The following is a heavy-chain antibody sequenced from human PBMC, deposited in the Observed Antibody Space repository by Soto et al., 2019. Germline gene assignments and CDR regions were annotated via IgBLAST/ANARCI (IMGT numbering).Heavy chain of an antibody. D-gene: IGHD3-3*01. CDR3: ARGVYDFWNGHPKGLDY. V-gene: IGHV3-73*02. CDR2: IRSKANSYAT. Sequence: EVQLVESGGGLVQPGGSLKLSCAASGFTFSGSAMHWVRQASGKGLEWVGRIRSKANSYATAYVVSVKGRFTISRDDSWNTAYLQMNSLKTEDTAVYYCARGVYDFWNGHPKGLDYWGQGTVVTVSS. J-gene: IGHJ4*02. CDR1: GFTFSGSA.